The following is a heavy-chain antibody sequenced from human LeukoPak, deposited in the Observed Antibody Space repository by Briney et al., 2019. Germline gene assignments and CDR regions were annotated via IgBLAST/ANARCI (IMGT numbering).Heavy chain of an antibody. Sequence: KTSETLPLTCTSSGASISSYYWSWIRQPPGKGLEWIGYIYYSGSTNYNPSLKSRVTISVDTSKNQFSLKLSSVTAADTAVYYCARRKWLEDAFDIWGQGKMVTVSS. CDR2: IYYSGST. D-gene: IGHD6-19*01. V-gene: IGHV4-59*08. CDR3: ARRKWLEDAFDI. J-gene: IGHJ3*02. CDR1: GASISSYY.